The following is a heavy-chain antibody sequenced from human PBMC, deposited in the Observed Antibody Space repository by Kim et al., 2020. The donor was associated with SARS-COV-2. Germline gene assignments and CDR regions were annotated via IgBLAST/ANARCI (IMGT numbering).Heavy chain of an antibody. V-gene: IGHV3-15*01. Sequence: GGSLRLSCAASGFTFTNAWMSWVRQAPGKGLDWVGRIKSKTDGGTTEYATPVKGRFTISRDDSKNTLYLEMNSLKAEDTAVYYCGTHLTSNAKVLATTPRCHWGQGILVTVSS. CDR3: GTHLTSNAKVLATTPRCH. D-gene: IGHD1-26*01. CDR1: GFTFTNAW. J-gene: IGHJ4*02. CDR2: IKSKTDGGTT.